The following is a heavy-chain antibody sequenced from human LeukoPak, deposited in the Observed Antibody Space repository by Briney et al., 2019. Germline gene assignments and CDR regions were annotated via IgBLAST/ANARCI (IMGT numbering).Heavy chain of an antibody. D-gene: IGHD6-6*01. CDR3: ARHRAYSSSSPFDY. CDR2: IYYTGST. V-gene: IGHV4-59*08. Sequence: SETLSLTCSVSGGSISSLYWSWIRQPPGKGLEWIGYIYYTGSTNYNPSLKSRVTMFVDMSKNQFSLRLSSVPAADTAVYYCARHRAYSSSSPFDYWGQGTLVTVSS. J-gene: IGHJ4*02. CDR1: GGSISSLY.